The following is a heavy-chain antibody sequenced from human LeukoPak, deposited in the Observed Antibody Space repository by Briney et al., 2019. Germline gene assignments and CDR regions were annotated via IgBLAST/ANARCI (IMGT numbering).Heavy chain of an antibody. CDR2: ISWNSGSI. V-gene: IGHV3-9*01. CDR3: VKDALFRNYYYYYMDV. J-gene: IGHJ6*03. Sequence: PGRSLRLSCAASGFTFDDYAMHWVRQAPGKGLEWVSGISWNSGSIGYADSVKGRFTISRDNAKNSLYLQMNSLRAEDTALYYCVKDALFRNYYYYYMDVWGKGTTVTVSS. CDR1: GFTFDDYA.